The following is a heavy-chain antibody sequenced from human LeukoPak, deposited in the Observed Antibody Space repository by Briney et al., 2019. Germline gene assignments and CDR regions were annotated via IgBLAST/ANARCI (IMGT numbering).Heavy chain of an antibody. CDR1: GFTFSSYW. Sequence: GGSLRLSCAASGFTFSSYWMHWVRQAPGKGLVWVSRINGDGSSTSYADSVKGRFTISRDNAKNTLYLQMNSLRAEDTAVYYCARPLRSGSYSEDFFDYWGQGTLVTVSS. D-gene: IGHD1-26*01. J-gene: IGHJ4*02. CDR2: INGDGSST. V-gene: IGHV3-74*01. CDR3: ARPLRSGSYSEDFFDY.